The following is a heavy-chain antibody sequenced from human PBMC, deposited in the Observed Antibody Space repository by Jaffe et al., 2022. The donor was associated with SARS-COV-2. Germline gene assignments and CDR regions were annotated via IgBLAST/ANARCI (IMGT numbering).Heavy chain of an antibody. D-gene: IGHD6-6*01. J-gene: IGHJ4*02. Sequence: QVLLQESGPGLVKPSGTLSLTCTVSSGSISSNNGWSWVRQPPGKGLEWIGEIYHGGSTNYNPSLKSRVTISLDKSNKQFSLSLSSVTAADTAVYYCMAVRPDLSAPPSWGQGTLVTVSS. CDR3: MAVRPDLSAPPS. CDR2: IYHGGST. CDR1: SGSISSNNG. V-gene: IGHV4-4*02.